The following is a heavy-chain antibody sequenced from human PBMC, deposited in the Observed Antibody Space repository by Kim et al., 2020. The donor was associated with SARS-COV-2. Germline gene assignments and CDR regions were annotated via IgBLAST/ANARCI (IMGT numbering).Heavy chain of an antibody. J-gene: IGHJ3*02. CDR2: ISYDGSNK. CDR3: ARERAPVALMVRGLMRAFDI. CDR1: GFTFSSYA. Sequence: GGSLRLSCAASGFTFSSYAMHWVRQAPGKGLEWVAVISYDGSNKYYADSVKGRFTISRDNSKNTLYLQMNSLRAEDTAVYYCARERAPVALMVRGLMRAFDIWGQGTMVTVSS. D-gene: IGHD3-10*01. V-gene: IGHV3-30-3*01.